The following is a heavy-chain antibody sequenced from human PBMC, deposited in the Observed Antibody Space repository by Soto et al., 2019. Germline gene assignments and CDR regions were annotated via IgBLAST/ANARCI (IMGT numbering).Heavy chain of an antibody. J-gene: IGHJ4*02. Sequence: ASVKVSCKVSGYTLTELSMHWVRQAPGKGLEWMGGFDPEDGETIYAQKFQGRVTMTEDTSTDTAYMELSSLRSEDTAVYYCATYPQRIAVAGTTFDYWGQGTLVTVS. D-gene: IGHD6-19*01. CDR2: FDPEDGET. CDR3: ATYPQRIAVAGTTFDY. V-gene: IGHV1-24*01. CDR1: GYTLTELS.